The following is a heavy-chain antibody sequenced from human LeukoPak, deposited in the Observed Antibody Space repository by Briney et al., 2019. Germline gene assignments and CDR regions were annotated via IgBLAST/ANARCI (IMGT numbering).Heavy chain of an antibody. CDR3: AKDRNYRDLDSLDI. Sequence: GRSLRLSCVASGFTFDDYAMHWVRQAPGQGLEWVSGINWNSGSVGYADSVKGRFTISRDNAKNSLSLQMNGLGVEDTALYYCAKDRNYRDLDSLDIWGQGTMVTVSS. D-gene: IGHD4-11*01. CDR1: GFTFDDYA. V-gene: IGHV3-9*01. CDR2: INWNSGSV. J-gene: IGHJ3*02.